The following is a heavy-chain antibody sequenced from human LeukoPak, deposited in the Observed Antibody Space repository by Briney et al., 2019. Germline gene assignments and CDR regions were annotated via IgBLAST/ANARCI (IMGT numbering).Heavy chain of an antibody. J-gene: IGHJ5*02. CDR2: INHSGST. V-gene: IGHV4-34*01. D-gene: IGHD2-2*01. CDR1: GGSFSGYY. CDR3: ARGGRRHCSSTSCYSWFDP. Sequence: PSETLSLTCAVYGGSFSGYYWSWIRQPPGKGLEWIGEINHSGSTNYNPSLKSRVTISVDTSKNQFSLKLSSVTAADTAVYYCARGGRRHCSSTSCYSWFDPWGQGTLVTVSS.